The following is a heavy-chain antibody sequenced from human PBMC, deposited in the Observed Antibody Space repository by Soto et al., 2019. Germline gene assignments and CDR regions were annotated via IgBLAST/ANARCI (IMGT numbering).Heavy chain of an antibody. J-gene: IGHJ3*02. CDR2: ISDGGDLT. D-gene: IGHD3-10*01. Sequence: GGSLRLSCAASGFAFSSHPMSWVRQAPEKGLEWVAGISDGGDLTYNADSVRGRFTISRDNSRNTLYLQMNSLRAEDTAVYYCARRVIGSSRAFDIWGQGTMVTVSS. CDR1: GFAFSSHP. CDR3: ARRVIGSSRAFDI. V-gene: IGHV3-23*01.